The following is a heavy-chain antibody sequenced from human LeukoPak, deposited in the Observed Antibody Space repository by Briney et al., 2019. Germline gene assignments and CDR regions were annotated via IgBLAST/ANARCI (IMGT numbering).Heavy chain of an antibody. CDR1: GGSISSYY. CDR2: IYYSGST. CDR3: ARLGSSSGYYYYYLDV. J-gene: IGHJ6*03. D-gene: IGHD6-6*01. V-gene: IGHV4-59*08. Sequence: SETLSLTCTVSGGSISSYYWSWIRQPPGKGLEGIGYIYYSGSTNYNPSLKSRVTISVDTSKNQFSLKMSSVTAADTAVYYCARLGSSSGYYYYYLDVWGKGTTVTVSS.